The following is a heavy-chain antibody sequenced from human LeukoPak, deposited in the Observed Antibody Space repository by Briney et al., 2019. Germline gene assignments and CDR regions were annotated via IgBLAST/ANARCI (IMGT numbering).Heavy chain of an antibody. CDR3: AKDLSGHWCIDY. V-gene: IGHV3-30*18. CDR1: GFTFSNYY. Sequence: GESLRLSCVASGFTFSNYYMHWVRQAPGKGLEWVAIISDDGERKFYADSVRGRITISRDESKNTLFLQMNSLRADDTAVYFCAKDLSGHWCIDYWGQGTLVIVSS. D-gene: IGHD4/OR15-4a*01. CDR2: ISDDGERK. J-gene: IGHJ4*02.